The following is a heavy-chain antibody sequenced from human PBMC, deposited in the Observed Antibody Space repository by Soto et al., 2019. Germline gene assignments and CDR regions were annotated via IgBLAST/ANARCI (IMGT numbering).Heavy chain of an antibody. Sequence: QVQLVESGGGVVQPGRSLRLSCAASGFTFSSFGMHWVRQAPGKGLEWVAVIWYDGSNKYYADSVKGRFTISRDNSKNTLQLQMISGIAEVTAVYFCARYQFRSEGMDVWGQGSTVTVSS. CDR3: ARYQFRSEGMDV. CDR2: IWYDGSNK. V-gene: IGHV3-33*01. J-gene: IGHJ6*02. CDR1: GFTFSSFG.